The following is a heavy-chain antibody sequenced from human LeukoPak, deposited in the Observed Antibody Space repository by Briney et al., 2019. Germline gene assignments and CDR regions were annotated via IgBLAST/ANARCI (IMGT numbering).Heavy chain of an antibody. CDR2: ISGSGST. D-gene: IGHD3-3*01. CDR1: GFTFSSCA. J-gene: IGHJ4*02. CDR3: ARAEDFWGGNYKRRDFDS. Sequence: GGSLRLSCAASGFTFSSCAMSWVRQAPGKGLEWVSAISGSGSTYYADSVKGRFTISRDTSKNTLYLQMNNPRAEDTAVYYCARAEDFWGGNYKRRDFDSWGQGTLVTVSS. V-gene: IGHV3-23*01.